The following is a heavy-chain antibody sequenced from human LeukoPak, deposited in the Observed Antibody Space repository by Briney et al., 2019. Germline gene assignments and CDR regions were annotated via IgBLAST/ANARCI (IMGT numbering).Heavy chain of an antibody. J-gene: IGHJ4*02. D-gene: IGHD6-19*01. Sequence: SVKVSCKASGGTFSSYAISWVRQAPGQGLEWMGGIIPIFGTANYAQKFQGRVTMTRDTSTSTVYMELSSLRSEDTAVYYCARDRDSSGRRGFYDYWGQGTLVTVSS. CDR3: ARDRDSSGRRGFYDY. V-gene: IGHV1-69*05. CDR2: IIPIFGTA. CDR1: GGTFSSYA.